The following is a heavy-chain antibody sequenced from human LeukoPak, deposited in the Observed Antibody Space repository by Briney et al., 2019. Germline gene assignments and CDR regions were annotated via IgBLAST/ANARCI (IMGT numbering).Heavy chain of an antibody. CDR2: INPKSGGA. CDR1: GYTFIDYY. Sequence: ASVKVSCKTSGYTFIDYYMHWVRQAPGQGLEWMGRINPKSGGANYAQRFQGRVTMTRDTSISTAYLELSRLRSDDTAVYYCAILGYCSGDSCYWGQGTLVTVSS. J-gene: IGHJ4*02. V-gene: IGHV1-2*06. D-gene: IGHD2-15*01. CDR3: AILGYCSGDSCY.